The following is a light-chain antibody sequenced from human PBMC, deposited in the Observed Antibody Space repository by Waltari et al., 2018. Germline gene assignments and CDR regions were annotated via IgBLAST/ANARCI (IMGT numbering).Light chain of an antibody. V-gene: IGKV3-11*01. CDR2: DSS. J-gene: IGKJ5*01. Sequence: ENVLTQSPATLSFSPGERATLSCRARQTVRPYLAWYQQKPGQAPRHLIYDSSNRAAGVPARFSGGGSGTDFTLTISSLDPEDSAVYYCQQRINWPLTFGQGTRLEIK. CDR3: QQRINWPLT. CDR1: QTVRPY.